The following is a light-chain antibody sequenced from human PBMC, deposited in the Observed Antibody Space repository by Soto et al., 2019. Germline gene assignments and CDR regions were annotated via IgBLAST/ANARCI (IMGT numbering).Light chain of an antibody. CDR3: QQSHSFPYT. CDR1: QSITSY. Sequence: DIQMTQSPSSLSASVGDRVTITCRASQSITSYLNWYQQKPGKAPNLLIYAVSSWQSGVPSRFSGIRSGTDFTLTISSLQPEDIATYYCQQSHSFPYTFGQGTKLEIK. V-gene: IGKV1-39*01. CDR2: AVS. J-gene: IGKJ2*01.